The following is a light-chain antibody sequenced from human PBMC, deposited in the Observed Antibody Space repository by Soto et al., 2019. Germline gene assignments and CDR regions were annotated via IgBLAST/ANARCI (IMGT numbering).Light chain of an antibody. CDR3: QQYHSYSPT. V-gene: IGKV1-5*01. Sequence: DIQMTQSPSTLSASVGDRVTITCRASQSISSWLAWYQQKPGKAPKLLIYDASSLESGVPSRFSGSGSGTEFTLTISSLQPDDFATYYCQQYHSYSPTFGGGTEVEIK. CDR1: QSISSW. J-gene: IGKJ4*01. CDR2: DAS.